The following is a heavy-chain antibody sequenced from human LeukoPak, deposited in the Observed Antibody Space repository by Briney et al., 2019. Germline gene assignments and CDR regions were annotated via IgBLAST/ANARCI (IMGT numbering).Heavy chain of an antibody. CDR1: GFTFSSYA. Sequence: GGSLRLSCAASGFTFSSYAMHWVRQAPGKGLEWVAVISYDGSNKYYADSVKGRFTISRDNSKNTLYLQMNSLRAEDTAVYYCARGFRVPPYNWFDPWGQGTLVTVSS. D-gene: IGHD2-2*01. CDR3: ARGFRVPPYNWFDP. J-gene: IGHJ5*02. V-gene: IGHV3-30-3*01. CDR2: ISYDGSNK.